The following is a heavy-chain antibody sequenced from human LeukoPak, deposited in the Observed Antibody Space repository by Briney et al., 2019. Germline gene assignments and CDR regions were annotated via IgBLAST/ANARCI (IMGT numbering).Heavy chain of an antibody. CDR1: GFTFSSYG. Sequence: GRSLRLSCAASGFTFSSYGMHWVRQAPGKGLERVSSISSSSSYIYYADSVKGRFTISRDNAKNSLYLQMNSLRAEDTAVYYCARTTARYYYGMDVWGQGTTVTVSS. CDR2: ISSSSSYI. D-gene: IGHD1-1*01. V-gene: IGHV3-21*01. CDR3: ARTTARYYYGMDV. J-gene: IGHJ6*02.